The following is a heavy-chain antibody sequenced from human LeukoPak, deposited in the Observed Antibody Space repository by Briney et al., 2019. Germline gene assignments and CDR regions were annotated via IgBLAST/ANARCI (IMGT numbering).Heavy chain of an antibody. CDR2: INPSGGST. V-gene: IGHV1-46*01. CDR1: GYTFTNYY. Sequence: ASVKVSCKASGYTFTNYYMHWVRQAPGQGLEWMGVINPSGGSTNYAQKFQGRVTMTRDTSTSTVYMELSSLRSEDTAVYYCARAVAGTHYYFDYWGQGSLVTVSS. J-gene: IGHJ4*02. D-gene: IGHD6-19*01. CDR3: ARAVAGTHYYFDY.